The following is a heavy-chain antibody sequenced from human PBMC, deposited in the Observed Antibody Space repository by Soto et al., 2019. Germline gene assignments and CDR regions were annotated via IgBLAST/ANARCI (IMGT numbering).Heavy chain of an antibody. V-gene: IGHV4-39*01. CDR2: IYYSGST. CDR1: GGSISSSSYY. Sequence: PSETLSLTCTVSGGSISSSSYYWGWIRQPPGKGLEWIGSIYYSGSTYYNPSLKSRVTISVDTSKNQFSLKLSSVTAADTAVYYCARPVYDFWSGYYGYFDYWGQGTLVTVSS. CDR3: ARPVYDFWSGYYGYFDY. D-gene: IGHD3-3*01. J-gene: IGHJ4*02.